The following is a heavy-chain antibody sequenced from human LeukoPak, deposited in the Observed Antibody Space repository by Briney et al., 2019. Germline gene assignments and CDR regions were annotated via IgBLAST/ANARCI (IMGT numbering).Heavy chain of an antibody. Sequence: PGGSLRLSCAASEFTFSSYSMSWVRQAPGKGLEWVSSITGGGGSTYFADSVKDRFTISRDNSRNTLYLQLNSLRAEDTAVYYCAKSPYYDASGCNREYYFDCWGQGTLVTVSS. CDR3: AKSPYYDASGCNREYYFDC. CDR1: EFTFSSYS. V-gene: IGHV3-23*01. CDR2: ITGGGGST. D-gene: IGHD3-22*01. J-gene: IGHJ4*02.